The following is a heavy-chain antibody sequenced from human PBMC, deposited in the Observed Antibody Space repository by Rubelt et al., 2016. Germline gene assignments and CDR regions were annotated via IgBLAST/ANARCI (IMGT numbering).Heavy chain of an antibody. CDR2: IYYTGST. D-gene: IGHD3-3*01. CDR1: AESISDYY. CDR3: VRGRRRYLEYALSYDFDL. J-gene: IGHJ3*01. Sequence: QMQLKQWGAGLLKSSETMSLTCVVYAESISDYYWTWIRQAPGKGLEWVGEIYYTGSTNYNPSLRSRVTVSVDTSNNQISLSVTSVTAADTAVYYCVRGRRRYLEYALSYDFDLWGQGTMVTVSS. V-gene: IGHV4-34*02.